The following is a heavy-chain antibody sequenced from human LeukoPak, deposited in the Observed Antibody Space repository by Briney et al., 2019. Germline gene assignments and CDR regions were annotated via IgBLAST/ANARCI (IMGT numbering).Heavy chain of an antibody. J-gene: IGHJ3*02. D-gene: IGHD3-10*01. CDR3: ARDVGSSDAFDI. CDR1: GGSISNYD. Sequence: SETLSLTCTVSGGSISNYDWSWIRQPAGRGLEWIGRVQTSGSTKYNPSLKSRVTMSVDTSKNQFSLKLSSVTAADTAVYYCARDVGSSDAFDIWGQGTMVIVSS. CDR2: VQTSGST. V-gene: IGHV4-4*07.